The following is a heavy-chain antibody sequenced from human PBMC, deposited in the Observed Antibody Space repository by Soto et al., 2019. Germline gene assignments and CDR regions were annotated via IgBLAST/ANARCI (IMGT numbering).Heavy chain of an antibody. D-gene: IGHD3-22*01. CDR1: GGTFSSYA. J-gene: IGHJ6*02. CDR2: IIPIFGTA. Sequence: ASVKVSCKASGGTFSSYAISWVRQAPGQGLEWMGGIIPIFGTANYAQKFQGRVTITADESTSTAYMELSSLRSEDTAVYYCARDSDYYDSRGYYSSYYYYYYGMDVWGQGTTVTVSS. V-gene: IGHV1-69*13. CDR3: ARDSDYYDSRGYYSSYYYYYYGMDV.